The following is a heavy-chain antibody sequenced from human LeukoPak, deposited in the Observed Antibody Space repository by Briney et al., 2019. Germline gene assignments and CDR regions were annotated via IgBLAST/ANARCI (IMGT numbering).Heavy chain of an antibody. D-gene: IGHD1-26*01. CDR1: GFTFSSYW. CDR2: ISYDGSNK. J-gene: IGHJ3*02. V-gene: IGHV3-30*18. Sequence: GGSLRLSCAASGFTFSSYWMHWVRQAPGKGLEWVAVISYDGSNKYYADSVKGRFTISRDNSKNTLYLQMNSLRAEDTAVYYCAKGGGSYDSGAFDIWGQGTMVTVSS. CDR3: AKGGGSYDSGAFDI.